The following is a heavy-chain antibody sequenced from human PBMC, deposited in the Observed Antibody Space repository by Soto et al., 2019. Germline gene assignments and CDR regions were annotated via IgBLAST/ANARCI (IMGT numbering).Heavy chain of an antibody. Sequence: PGGSLRLSCAASGFTFSSYGMHWVRQAPGKGLEWVAVIWYDGSNKYYADSVKGRFTISRDNSKNTLYLQMNSLRAEDTAVYYCARDYGAGKFPYCSGGSCYFDYWGQGTLVTVSS. D-gene: IGHD2-15*01. V-gene: IGHV3-33*01. CDR3: ARDYGAGKFPYCSGGSCYFDY. CDR1: GFTFSSYG. CDR2: IWYDGSNK. J-gene: IGHJ4*02.